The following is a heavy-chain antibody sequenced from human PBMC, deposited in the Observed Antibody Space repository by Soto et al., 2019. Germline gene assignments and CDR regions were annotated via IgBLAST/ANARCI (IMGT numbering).Heavy chain of an antibody. D-gene: IGHD6-19*01. J-gene: IGHJ4*02. Sequence: EEQLLESGGGLVQPGGSLRLSCAASGITFSSYAMSWVRQAPGKGLEWVSSISGSGGSTFYGDSVMGRFTISRDNSKNTLYLQMNSLRPEDTAVYYCAKFSNWYGLAVAGNAHLLDFWGQGTLVTVSS. CDR2: ISGSGGST. CDR3: AKFSNWYGLAVAGNAHLLDF. V-gene: IGHV3-23*01. CDR1: GITFSSYA.